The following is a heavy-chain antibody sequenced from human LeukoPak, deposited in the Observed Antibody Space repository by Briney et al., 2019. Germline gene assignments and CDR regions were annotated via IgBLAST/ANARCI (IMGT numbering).Heavy chain of an antibody. Sequence: SETLSLTCAVYGGSFSGYYWSWIRQPPGKGLEWIGEINHSGSTNYNPSLKSRVTISVDTSKNQFSLKLSSVTAADTAVYYCARCSRRTFDLGPWGQGTLVTVSS. CDR2: INHSGST. D-gene: IGHD3-9*01. J-gene: IGHJ5*02. CDR1: GGSFSGYY. CDR3: ARCSRRTFDLGP. V-gene: IGHV4-34*01.